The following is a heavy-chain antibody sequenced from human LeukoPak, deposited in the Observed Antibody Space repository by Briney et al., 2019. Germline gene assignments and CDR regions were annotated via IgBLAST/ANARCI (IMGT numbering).Heavy chain of an antibody. CDR1: GFTFSSYS. Sequence: GGSLRLSCAASGFTFSSYSMNWVRQAPGKGLEWVSSISSSSSYIYYADSVKGRFTISRDNAKNSLCLQMNSLRAEDTAVYYCARGGGAAAGTGAFDIWGQGTMVTVSS. CDR2: ISSSSSYI. CDR3: ARGGGAAAGTGAFDI. J-gene: IGHJ3*02. V-gene: IGHV3-21*01. D-gene: IGHD6-13*01.